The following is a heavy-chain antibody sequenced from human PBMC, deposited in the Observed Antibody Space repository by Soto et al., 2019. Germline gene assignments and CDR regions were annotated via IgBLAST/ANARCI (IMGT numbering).Heavy chain of an antibody. CDR3: ARDNHDNNDYYYYGMDV. CDR1: GFTVSSNY. J-gene: IGHJ6*02. CDR2: IYSGGST. V-gene: IGHV3-53*02. D-gene: IGHD1-1*01. Sequence: EVQLVETGGGLIQPGGSLRLSCAASGFTVSSNYMSWVRQAPGKGLEWVSVIYSGGSTYYADSVKGRFTISRDNSKNTLYLQMNSLRAEDTAVYYCARDNHDNNDYYYYGMDVWGQGTTVTVSS.